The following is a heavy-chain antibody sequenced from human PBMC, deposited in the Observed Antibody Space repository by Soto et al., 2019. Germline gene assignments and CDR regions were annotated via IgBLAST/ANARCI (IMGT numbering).Heavy chain of an antibody. CDR3: ARDKDWAFDY. CDR1: GFTFSSYS. J-gene: IGHJ4*02. D-gene: IGHD3-9*01. CDR2: IFTTGTTM. Sequence: GGSLRLSCVASGFTFSSYSIVWVRRAPGKGLEWLSYIFTTGTTMYYADSVKGRFTVSRDNAKNSVFLLLNSLRAEDTAVYYCARDKDWAFDYWGQGTLVTVSS. V-gene: IGHV3-48*03.